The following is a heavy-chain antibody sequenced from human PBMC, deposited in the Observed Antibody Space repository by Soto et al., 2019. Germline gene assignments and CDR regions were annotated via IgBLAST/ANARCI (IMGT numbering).Heavy chain of an antibody. D-gene: IGHD5-12*01. CDR2: IQQDGTEK. J-gene: IGHJ4*02. Sequence: EVQLVESGGGLVQPGGSLRLSCAASGFTFSNYWMSWVRQAPGKGLEWVANIQQDGTEKNYVDSVRGRFTISRDNAKHSLDLQMNSMTAEDTAVYYCASVAIWGQGTRVTFSS. V-gene: IGHV3-7*01. CDR3: ASVAI. CDR1: GFTFSNYW.